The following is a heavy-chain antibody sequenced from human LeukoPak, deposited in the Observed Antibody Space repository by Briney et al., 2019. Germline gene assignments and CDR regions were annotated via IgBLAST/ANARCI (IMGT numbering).Heavy chain of an antibody. CDR1: GGSISGYY. Sequence: SETLSLTRTVSGGSISGYYWSWIRLPAGKGLEWVGRISGSGSTNHHPSLQSRVTMSVDTSKNQFSLKLSSVTAADTAMYYCARGSSGSLPFDYWGQGTLVTVSS. J-gene: IGHJ4*02. V-gene: IGHV4-4*07. CDR3: ARGSSGSLPFDY. CDR2: ISGSGST. D-gene: IGHD3-22*01.